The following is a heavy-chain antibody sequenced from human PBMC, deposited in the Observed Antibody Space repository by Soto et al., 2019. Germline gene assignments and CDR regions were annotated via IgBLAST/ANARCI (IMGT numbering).Heavy chain of an antibody. CDR3: ARATSGDQIDY. Sequence: VQLVESGGGVVQPGTSLRLSCVASGFTFNTHGMHWVRQAPGKGLEWVAVIWYDGSDQYYADSVKGRFTVARDNYKNTMYLQVNRLRADDKAVYYCARATSGDQIDYWGQGTLVTVSS. CDR1: GFTFNTHG. V-gene: IGHV3-33*01. CDR2: IWYDGSDQ. D-gene: IGHD2-21*02. J-gene: IGHJ4*02.